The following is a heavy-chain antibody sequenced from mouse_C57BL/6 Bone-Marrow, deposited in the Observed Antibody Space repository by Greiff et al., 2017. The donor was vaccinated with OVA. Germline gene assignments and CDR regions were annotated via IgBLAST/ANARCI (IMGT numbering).Heavy chain of an antibody. D-gene: IGHD1-2*01. CDR3: TSRLFAY. J-gene: IGHJ3*01. CDR2: IDPETGGT. V-gene: IGHV1-15*01. Sequence: VKLVESGAELVRPGASVTLSCKASGYTFTDYEMHWVKQTPVHGLEWIGAIDPETGGTAYNQKFKGKAILTADKSSSTAYMELRSLTSEDSAVYYCTSRLFAYWGQGTLVTVSA. CDR1: GYTFTDYE.